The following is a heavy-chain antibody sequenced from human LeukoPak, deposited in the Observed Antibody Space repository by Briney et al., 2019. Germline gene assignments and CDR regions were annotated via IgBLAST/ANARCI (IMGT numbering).Heavy chain of an antibody. V-gene: IGHV4-59*01. D-gene: IGHD1-26*01. CDR2: IYYSGST. J-gene: IGHJ3*02. CDR3: ARIKISNTGAPEDAFDI. Sequence: SETLSLTCTVSGGSISRYYWSWIRQPPGKGLEWIGYIYYSGSTNYNPSLKSRVTISVDTSKNQFSLKLSSVTAADTAVYYCARIKISNTGAPEDAFDIWGQGTMVTVSS. CDR1: GGSISRYY.